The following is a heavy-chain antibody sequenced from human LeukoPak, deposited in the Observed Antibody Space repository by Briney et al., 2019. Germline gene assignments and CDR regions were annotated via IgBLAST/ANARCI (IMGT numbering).Heavy chain of an antibody. J-gene: IGHJ4*02. D-gene: IGHD3-9*01. V-gene: IGHV4-39*01. Sequence: TSETLSLTCTVSGGSISSSSYYWGWIRQPPGKGLEWIGSIYYSGSTYYNPSLKSRVTISVDTSKNQFSLKLSSVTAADTAVYYCARQHFDWDWSQGTLVTVSS. CDR3: ARQHFDWD. CDR1: GGSISSSSYY. CDR2: IYYSGST.